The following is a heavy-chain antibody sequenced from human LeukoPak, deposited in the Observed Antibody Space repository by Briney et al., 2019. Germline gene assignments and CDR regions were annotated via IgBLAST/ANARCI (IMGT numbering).Heavy chain of an antibody. CDR3: AKPYPTLTTSAVLDN. J-gene: IGHJ4*02. CDR2: ISYDGNSQ. V-gene: IGHV3-30*18. D-gene: IGHD1-1*01. CDR1: GFTFSNYA. Sequence: GRSLTLSCAASGFTFSNYAIHWVRQAPGGGLEWVAAISYDGNSQHYGAPVKGRFTISRDNSKNTVYLQINTLRTDDAAIYYCAKPYPTLTTSAVLDNWGQGTLVTVSS.